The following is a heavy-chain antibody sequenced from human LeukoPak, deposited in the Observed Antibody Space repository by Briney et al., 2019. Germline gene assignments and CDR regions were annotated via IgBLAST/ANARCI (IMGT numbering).Heavy chain of an antibody. CDR3: ARGAAYCGGDCSNNWFDP. D-gene: IGHD2-21*02. CDR2: IIPIFGTA. CDR1: GGTFSSYA. J-gene: IGHJ5*02. V-gene: IGHV1-69*05. Sequence: SVKVSCKASGGTFSSYAISWVRQAPGQGLEWMGGIIPIFGTAYYAQKFQGRVTITTGESTSTAYMELSSLRSEDTAVYYCARGAAYCGGDCSNNWFDPWGQGTLVTVSS.